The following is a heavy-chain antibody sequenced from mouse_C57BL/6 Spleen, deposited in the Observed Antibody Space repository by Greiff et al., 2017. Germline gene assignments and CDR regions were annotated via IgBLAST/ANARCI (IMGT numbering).Heavy chain of an antibody. CDR3: ARQEYYYGSSSYAMDY. CDR1: GFTFSDYG. V-gene: IGHV5-15*01. D-gene: IGHD1-1*01. CDR2: ISNLAYSI. Sequence: EVQLVESGGGLVQPGGSLKLSCAASGFTFSDYGMAWVRQAPRKGPEWVAFISNLAYSIYYADTVTGRFTISRENAKNTLYLEMSSLRSEDTAMYYCARQEYYYGSSSYAMDYWGQGTSVTVSS. J-gene: IGHJ4*01.